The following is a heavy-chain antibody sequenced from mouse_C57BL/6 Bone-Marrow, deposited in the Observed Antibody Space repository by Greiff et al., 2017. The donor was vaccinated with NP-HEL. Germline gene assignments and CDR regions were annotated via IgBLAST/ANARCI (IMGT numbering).Heavy chain of an antibody. CDR2: IYPGSGST. CDR1: GYTFTSYW. D-gene: IGHD1-1*01. CDR3: ARDWVITTVVAPYWYFDV. V-gene: IGHV1-55*01. J-gene: IGHJ1*03. Sequence: QVQLQQPGAELVKPGASVKMSCKASGYTFTSYWITWVKQRPGQGLEWIGDIYPGSGSTNYNEKFKSKATLTVDTSSSTAYMQLSSLTSEDSAVYDCARDWVITTVVAPYWYFDVWGTGTTVTVSS.